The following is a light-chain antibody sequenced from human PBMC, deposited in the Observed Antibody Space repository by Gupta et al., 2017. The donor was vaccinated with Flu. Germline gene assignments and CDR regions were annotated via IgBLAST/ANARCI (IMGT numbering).Light chain of an antibody. CDR2: DTS. Sequence: PSSLSAPVGDRVAITCRASQKIRTCLAWYQHKAGKAPRLLVSDTSTLETGVPSRFSGNGSGTDFTLTISRLQPEDSATYFCQQTYGAPYTFGRGTTVDIK. J-gene: IGKJ2*01. CDR1: QKIRTC. CDR3: QQTYGAPYT. V-gene: IGKV1-39*01.